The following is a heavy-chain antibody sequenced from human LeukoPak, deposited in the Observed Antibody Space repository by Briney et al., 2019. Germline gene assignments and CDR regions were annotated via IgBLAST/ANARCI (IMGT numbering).Heavy chain of an antibody. D-gene: IGHD2-15*01. CDR2: MNPNSGNT. CDR1: GYTFTSYD. Sequence: ASVKVSCKASGYTFTSYDINWVRQATGQGLEWMGWMNPNSGNTGYAQKFQGRVTITRNTSISTAYMELSSLRSEDTAVYYCARGYSGVVVVAGYRWFDPWGQGTLVTVSS. J-gene: IGHJ5*02. V-gene: IGHV1-8*03. CDR3: ARGYSGVVVVAGYRWFDP.